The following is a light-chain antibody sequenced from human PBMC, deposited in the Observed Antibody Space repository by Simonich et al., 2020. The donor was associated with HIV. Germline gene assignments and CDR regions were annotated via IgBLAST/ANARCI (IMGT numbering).Light chain of an antibody. CDR2: DVS. CDR1: SSDVGANKF. CDR3: SSYTSSSTHVV. Sequence: QSALTQPASVSGSPGQSITISCTGTSSDVGANKFVSWYQQHPGKTPNIMIYDVSNRPSGGTNRVSASKSGNTASLTISGLQADDEADYYCSSYTSSSTHVVFGGVTKLTVL. V-gene: IGLV2-14*03. J-gene: IGLJ2*01.